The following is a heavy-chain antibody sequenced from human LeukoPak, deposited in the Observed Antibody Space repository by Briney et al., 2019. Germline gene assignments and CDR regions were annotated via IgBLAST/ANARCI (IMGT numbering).Heavy chain of an antibody. Sequence: ASVTVSCKASGYTFTSYDINWVRQATGQGLEWMGWTNPNSGNTGYAQKFQGRVTITRNTSISTAYMELSSLRSEDTAVYYCARGPYYDFWSGYHWDDAFDIWGQGTMVTVSS. CDR3: ARGPYYDFWSGYHWDDAFDI. D-gene: IGHD3-3*01. J-gene: IGHJ3*02. CDR2: TNPNSGNT. CDR1: GYTFTSYD. V-gene: IGHV1-8*03.